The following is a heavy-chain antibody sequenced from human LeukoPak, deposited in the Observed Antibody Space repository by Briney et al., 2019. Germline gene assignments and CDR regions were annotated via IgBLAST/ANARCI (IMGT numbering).Heavy chain of an antibody. V-gene: IGHV4-59*01. CDR2: IYYSGST. Sequence: SETLSLTCTVSGGSISSYYWSWIRQPPGKGLEWIGYIYYSGSTNYNPSLKSRVTISVDTSKNQFSLKLSSVTAADTAVYYCARVDIVVVPAANNYYYMDVWGKGTTVTISS. CDR3: ARVDIVVVPAANNYYYMDV. D-gene: IGHD2-2*03. CDR1: GGSISSYY. J-gene: IGHJ6*03.